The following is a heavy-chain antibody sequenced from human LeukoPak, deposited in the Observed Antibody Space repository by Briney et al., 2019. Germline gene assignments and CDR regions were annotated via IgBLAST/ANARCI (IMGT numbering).Heavy chain of an antibody. CDR2: INLDGTEK. J-gene: IGHJ3*02. Sequence: GGSLRLSCAASGFTFSYFWMSWVRQAPGKGLEWVANINLDGTEKHYADSVKGRFTISRDNARNSLYLQMNSLRAEDTALYYCARIAMAGIGDGFDIWGQGTMVTVSS. V-gene: IGHV3-7*05. CDR3: ARIAMAGIGDGFDI. CDR1: GFTFSYFW. D-gene: IGHD6-19*01.